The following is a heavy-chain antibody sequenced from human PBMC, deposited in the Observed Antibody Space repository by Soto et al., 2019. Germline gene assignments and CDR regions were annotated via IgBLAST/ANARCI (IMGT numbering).Heavy chain of an antibody. V-gene: IGHV4-39*01. D-gene: IGHD3-22*01. J-gene: IGHJ5*02. Sequence: SETLSLTCTVSGGSISSSSYYWGWIRQPPGKGLEWIGSIYYSGSTYYNPSLKSRVTISVDTSKNQFSLKLSSVTAAETAVYYCARPRRSYYDSSGYSHNWFDPWGQGTLVTVSS. CDR1: GGSISSSSYY. CDR3: ARPRRSYYDSSGYSHNWFDP. CDR2: IYYSGST.